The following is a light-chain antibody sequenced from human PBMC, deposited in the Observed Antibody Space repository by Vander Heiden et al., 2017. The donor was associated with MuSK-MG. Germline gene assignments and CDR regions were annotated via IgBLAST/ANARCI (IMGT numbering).Light chain of an antibody. CDR2: DVS. V-gene: IGLV2-14*01. Sequence: QSALTPPAALSGAPGQSITISCTGTSSDVCGYNYVSWYQQHPGKAPKLMIYDVSNRPSGVSNRFSGSKSGNTASLTISGLQAEDEADYYCSSYTSSSTRVFGGGTKLTVL. CDR1: SSDVCGYNY. CDR3: SSYTSSSTRV. J-gene: IGLJ2*01.